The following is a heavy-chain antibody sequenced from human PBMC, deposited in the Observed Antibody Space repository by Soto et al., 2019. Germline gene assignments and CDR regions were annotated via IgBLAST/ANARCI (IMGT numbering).Heavy chain of an antibody. J-gene: IGHJ3*02. D-gene: IGHD2-15*01. CDR2: INAGNGNT. Sequence: GASVQVSFKASGYTFTSYAMHWVRQAPGQRLEWMGWINAGNGNTKYSQKFQGRVTITRDTSASTAYMELSSLRSEDTAVYYCARDCSGGSCYSGAFDIWGQGTMVTVSS. V-gene: IGHV1-3*01. CDR1: GYTFTSYA. CDR3: ARDCSGGSCYSGAFDI.